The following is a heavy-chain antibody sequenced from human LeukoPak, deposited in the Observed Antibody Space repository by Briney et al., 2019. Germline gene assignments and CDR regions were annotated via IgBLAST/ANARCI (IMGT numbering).Heavy chain of an antibody. Sequence: SETLSLTCTVSGGSISSYYWGWIRQPPGKGLEWIGSIYYSGSTYYNPSLKSRVTISVDTSKNQFSLKLSSVTAADTAVYYCARAPYYYGSGSYVYYFDYWGQGTQVTVSS. V-gene: IGHV4-39*07. J-gene: IGHJ4*02. CDR2: IYYSGST. D-gene: IGHD3-10*01. CDR3: ARAPYYYGSGSYVYYFDY. CDR1: GGSISSYY.